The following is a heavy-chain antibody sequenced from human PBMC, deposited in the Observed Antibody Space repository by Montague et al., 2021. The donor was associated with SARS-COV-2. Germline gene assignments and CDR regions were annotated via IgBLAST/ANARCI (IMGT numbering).Heavy chain of an antibody. V-gene: IGHV3-30-3*01. CDR3: ARPNSGGYLRYFDL. D-gene: IGHD1-26*01. Sequence: SLRLSCAASGFTFSSYAMHWVRQAPGKGLEWVAVISYDGSNKYYADSVKGRFTISRDNSKNTLYLQMNSLRAEDTAVYYCARPNSGGYLRYFDLWGRGTLVTVSS. J-gene: IGHJ2*01. CDR1: GFTFSSYA. CDR2: ISYDGSNK.